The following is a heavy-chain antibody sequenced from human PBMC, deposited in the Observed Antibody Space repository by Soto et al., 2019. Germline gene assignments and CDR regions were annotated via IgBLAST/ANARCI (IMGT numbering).Heavy chain of an antibody. V-gene: IGHV3-74*01. D-gene: IGHD3-16*02. CDR2: INSDGSST. Sequence: GGSLRLSCAASGFTFSSYWMHWVRQAAGKGLVWVSRINSDGSSTSYADSVKGRFTISRDNAKNTLYLQMNSLRAEDTAVYYCARDRHFGITFGGVIVTNWFDPWGQGTLVTVSS. CDR1: GFTFSSYW. J-gene: IGHJ5*02. CDR3: ARDRHFGITFGGVIVTNWFDP.